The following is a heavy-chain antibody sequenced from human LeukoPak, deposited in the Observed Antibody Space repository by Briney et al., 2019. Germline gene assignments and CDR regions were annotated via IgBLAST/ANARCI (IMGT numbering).Heavy chain of an antibody. CDR3: ARRVLMVYAYYYYYMDV. Sequence: ASVKVSCKASGYTFTSYDISWVRQATGQGLEWMGWMNPNSGNTGYAQKFQGRVTMTGNTSISTAYMELSSLRSEDTAVYYCARRVLMVYAYYYYYMDVWGKGTTVTVSS. CDR1: GYTFTSYD. D-gene: IGHD2-8*01. J-gene: IGHJ6*03. CDR2: MNPNSGNT. V-gene: IGHV1-8*01.